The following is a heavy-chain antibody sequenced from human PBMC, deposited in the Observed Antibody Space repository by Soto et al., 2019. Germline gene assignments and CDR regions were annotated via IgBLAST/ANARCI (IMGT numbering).Heavy chain of an antibody. CDR1: GYTFTIYG. D-gene: IGHD6-13*01. Sequence: ASVKVSCKASGYTFTIYGISWVRQSPLRWLEWMGWISAYNGNTNYAQKLQGRVTMTTDTSTSTAYMELRSLRSDDTAVYYCARLASSWPYYYYYGMDVWGQGTTVTVSS. CDR2: ISAYNGNT. V-gene: IGHV1-18*01. CDR3: ARLASSWPYYYYYGMDV. J-gene: IGHJ6*02.